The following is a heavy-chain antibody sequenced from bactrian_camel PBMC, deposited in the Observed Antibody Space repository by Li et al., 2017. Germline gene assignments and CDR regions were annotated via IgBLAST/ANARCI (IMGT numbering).Heavy chain of an antibody. V-gene: IGHV3S53*01. CDR1: GDIRCTLD. CDR3: AADQLYGTCRDVLDFPA. D-gene: IGHD6*01. Sequence: HVQLVESGGGSAQAGGSLTLSCAIGGDIRCTLDMSWYRQAPGKEREFVASSGGYGGTNYADPVKGRFIITRDKAKDLVYLQMNGLQPEDTGAYYCAADQLYGTCRDVLDFPARGQGTQVTVSS. J-gene: IGHJ4*01. CDR2: SGGYGGT.